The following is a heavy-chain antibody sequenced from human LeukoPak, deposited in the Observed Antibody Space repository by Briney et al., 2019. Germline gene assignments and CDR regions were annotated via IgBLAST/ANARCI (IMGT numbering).Heavy chain of an antibody. J-gene: IGHJ4*02. CDR3: ARVQTHDYYDSSGYFYYFDY. D-gene: IGHD3-22*01. CDR1: GGTFSSYA. Sequence: SVKVSCKASGGTFSSYAISWVRQAPGQGLEWMGGIIPIFGTANYTQKFQGRVTITADESTSTAYMELSSLRSEDTAVYYCARVQTHDYYDSSGYFYYFDYWGQGTLVTVSS. V-gene: IGHV1-69*01. CDR2: IIPIFGTA.